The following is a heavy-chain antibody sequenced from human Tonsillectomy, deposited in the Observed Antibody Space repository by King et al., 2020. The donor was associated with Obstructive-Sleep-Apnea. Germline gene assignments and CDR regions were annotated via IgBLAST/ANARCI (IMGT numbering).Heavy chain of an antibody. J-gene: IGHJ5*02. CDR3: TTESYMAAANWFDP. CDR1: VFTFSNAG. V-gene: IGHV3-15*01. CDR2: IKSKTDGGTT. Sequence: VQLVESGGGLVKPGGSLRLSCAASVFTFSNAGMSWARHAPGKGLEWVGCIKSKTDGGTTGYAAPVKGRFSISRNASKNTLYLQMNSLKTQDTAVYYCTTESYMAAANWFDPWGQGTLVTVSS. D-gene: IGHD6-13*01.